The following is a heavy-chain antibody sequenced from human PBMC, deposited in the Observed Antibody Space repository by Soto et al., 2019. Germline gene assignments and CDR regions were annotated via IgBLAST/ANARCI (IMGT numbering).Heavy chain of an antibody. J-gene: IGHJ6*02. V-gene: IGHV3-33*01. Sequence: QVQLVESGGGVVQPGRSLRLSCAASGFTFSSYGMHWVRQAPGKGLEWVAVIWYDGSNKYYADSVKGRFTSSRDNSKNALYLQINRIGAADPAGYYCAREVGVGSYGPAPVYGMDVWGQGPTVTASS. CDR3: AREVGVGSYGPAPVYGMDV. CDR1: GFTFSSYG. D-gene: IGHD3-16*01. CDR2: IWYDGSNK.